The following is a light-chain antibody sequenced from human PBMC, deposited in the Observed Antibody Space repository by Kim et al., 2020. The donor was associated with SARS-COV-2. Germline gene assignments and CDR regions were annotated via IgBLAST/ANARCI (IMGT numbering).Light chain of an antibody. CDR2: DNN. J-gene: IGLJ3*02. V-gene: IGLV1-51*01. Sequence: GRMITISCSGSSSNMWNNYRSWYQQLPGTDPKLLIYDNNRRPSGSPDRFSGSKSGTSATLGITGLQTGDEADYYCGTWDGSLSAGVFGGGTQLTVL. CDR1: SSNMWNNY. CDR3: GTWDGSLSAGV.